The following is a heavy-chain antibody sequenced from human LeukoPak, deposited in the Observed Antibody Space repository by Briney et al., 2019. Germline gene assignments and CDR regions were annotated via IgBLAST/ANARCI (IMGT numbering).Heavy chain of an antibody. D-gene: IGHD1-14*01. V-gene: IGHV1-69*06. Sequence: SVKVSCKASGGTFSSYAISWVRQAPGQGLEWMGGIIPLFGTPDYAQKFQGRVTITADKSTSTAYMELSSLRSEDTAVYYCARGGVAGTSMLGNWFDPWGQGTPVTVSS. CDR1: GGTFSSYA. J-gene: IGHJ5*02. CDR2: IIPLFGTP. CDR3: ARGGVAGTSMLGNWFDP.